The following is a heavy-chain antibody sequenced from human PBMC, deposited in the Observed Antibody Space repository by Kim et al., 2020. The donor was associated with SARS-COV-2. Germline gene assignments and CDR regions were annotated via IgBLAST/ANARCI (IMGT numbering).Heavy chain of an antibody. V-gene: IGHV1-69*04. CDR1: GGTFSSYA. CDR3: ARDCSSTSCYR. J-gene: IGHJ4*02. CDR2: IIPILGIA. Sequence: SVKVSCKASGGTFSSYAISWVRQAPGQGLEWMGRIIPILGIANYAQKFQGRVTITADKSTSTAYMELSSLRSEDTAVYYCARDCSSTSCYRWGQGTLVTVSS. D-gene: IGHD2-2*01.